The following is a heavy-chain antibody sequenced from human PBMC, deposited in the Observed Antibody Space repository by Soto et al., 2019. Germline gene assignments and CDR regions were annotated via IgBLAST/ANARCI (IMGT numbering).Heavy chain of an antibody. J-gene: IGHJ3*02. CDR2: ISAYNGNT. V-gene: IGHV1-18*01. CDR3: ARGASIVVVTGAFDI. Sequence: ASVKVSCKASGYTFTGYGSSWVRQATGQGLEWMGWISAYNGNTNYAQKLQGRVTMTTDTSTSTAYMELRSLRSDDTAVYYCARGASIVVVTGAFDIWGQGTMVTVSS. CDR1: GYTFTGYG. D-gene: IGHD3-22*01.